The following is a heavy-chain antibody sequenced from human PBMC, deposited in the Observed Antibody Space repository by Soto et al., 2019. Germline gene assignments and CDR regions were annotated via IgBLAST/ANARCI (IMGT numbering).Heavy chain of an antibody. CDR1: GFTFNTYG. D-gene: IGHD2-2*02. V-gene: IGHV3-30*18. J-gene: IGHJ4*02. CDR3: AKSPNFYCSSPSCYKYYFDY. CDR2: ISYDGSDK. Sequence: QDHLVECGGGVVQPGTSLRLSCAASGFTFNTYGMHWVRQAPGKGLEWVAVISYDGSDKFYADSVKGRFTISRDNSKNALYLQMSSLRPEDTAIYYCAKSPNFYCSSPSCYKYYFDYWGQGTLVTVSS.